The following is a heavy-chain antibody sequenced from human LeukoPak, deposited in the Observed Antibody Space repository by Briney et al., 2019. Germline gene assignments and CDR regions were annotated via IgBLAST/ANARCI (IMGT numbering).Heavy chain of an antibody. J-gene: IGHJ4*02. D-gene: IGHD3/OR15-3a*01. Sequence: GGSLRLSCAASGFIFSSFAMNWVRQAPGKGLEWVSAISGSDDHTYYADSVKGRFTISRDNSKNTLYLQMNSLRAEDTAVYYCASLDLSSDYWGQGTLVTVSS. CDR1: GFIFSSFA. CDR2: ISGSDDHT. CDR3: ASLDLSSDY. V-gene: IGHV3-23*01.